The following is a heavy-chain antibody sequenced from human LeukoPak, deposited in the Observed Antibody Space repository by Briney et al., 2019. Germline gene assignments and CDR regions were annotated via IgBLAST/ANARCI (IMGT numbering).Heavy chain of an antibody. CDR3: ARDFGPYGMDV. CDR2: IKSKTDGGTT. V-gene: IGHV3-15*05. Sequence: PGGSLRLSCAASGFTFSNAWMSWVRQAPGKGLEWVGRIKSKTDGGTTDYAAPVKGRFTISRDNAMSTLYLQMNSLRAEDTAVYYCARDFGPYGMDVWGQGTTVTVSS. CDR1: GFTFSNAW. J-gene: IGHJ6*02. D-gene: IGHD3-16*01.